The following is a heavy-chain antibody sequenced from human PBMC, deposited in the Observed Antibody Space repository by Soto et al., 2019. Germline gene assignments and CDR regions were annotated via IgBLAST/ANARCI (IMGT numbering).Heavy chain of an antibody. CDR1: GGSISSGDYY. J-gene: IGHJ6*02. CDR3: AGGGGAQGGMDV. D-gene: IGHD3-16*01. V-gene: IGHV4-30-4*01. Sequence: QVQLQESGPGLVKPSQTLSLTCTVSGGSISSGDYYWSWIRQPPGKGLEWIGYIYYSGSTYYNPSLKSRXXIXVXXSKNQFSLKLSSVTAADTAVYYCAGGGGAQGGMDVWGQGTTVTVSS. CDR2: IYYSGST.